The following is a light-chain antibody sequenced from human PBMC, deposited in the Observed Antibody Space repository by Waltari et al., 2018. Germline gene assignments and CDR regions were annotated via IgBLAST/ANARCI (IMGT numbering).Light chain of an antibody. CDR1: SRDIGRYYY. CDR3: SSYTTTSTYV. CDR2: DVN. Sequence: SALTQPDSVSGSPGQSINISCTGHSRDIGRYYYVSWYQHPPGKPPKLMIFDVNERPSGVSNRFSGSKSGNAASLTISGLQAEDEAHYYCSSYTTTSTYVFGTGTKVTVL. V-gene: IGLV2-14*03. J-gene: IGLJ1*01.